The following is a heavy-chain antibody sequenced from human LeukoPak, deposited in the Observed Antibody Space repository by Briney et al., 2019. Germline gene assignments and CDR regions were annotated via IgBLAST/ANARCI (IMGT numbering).Heavy chain of an antibody. D-gene: IGHD3-10*01. Sequence: SETLSLTCTVSGGSISSYYWSWIRQPPGKGLEWIGYIYYSGSTNYNPSLKSRVTISVDTSKNQFSLKLSSVTAEDTAVYYCARGNSGMVRRIGWFDPWGQGTLVTVSS. CDR3: ARGNSGMVRRIGWFDP. V-gene: IGHV4-59*01. CDR1: GGSISSYY. J-gene: IGHJ5*02. CDR2: IYYSGST.